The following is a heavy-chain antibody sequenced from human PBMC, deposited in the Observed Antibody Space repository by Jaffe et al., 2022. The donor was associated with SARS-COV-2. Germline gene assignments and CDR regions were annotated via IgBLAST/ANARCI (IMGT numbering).Heavy chain of an antibody. D-gene: IGHD1-26*01. CDR3: AKGGGGELLSYFDY. CDR2: ISYDGSNK. Sequence: QVQLVESGGGVVQPGRSLRLSCAASGFTFSSYGMHWVRQAPGKGLEWVAVISYDGSNKYYADSVKGRFTISRDNSKNTLYLQMNSLRAEDTAVYYCAKGGGGELLSYFDYWGQGTLVTVSS. J-gene: IGHJ4*02. V-gene: IGHV3-30*18. CDR1: GFTFSSYG.